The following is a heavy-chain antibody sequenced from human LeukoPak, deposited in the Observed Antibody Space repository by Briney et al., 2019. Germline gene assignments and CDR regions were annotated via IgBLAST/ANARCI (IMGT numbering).Heavy chain of an antibody. CDR1: GFPFSDYY. CDR2: ISGSGSKI. J-gene: IGHJ6*02. D-gene: IGHD2-2*01. Sequence: GGSLRLSCAASGFPFSDYYMSWIRQAPGKGLEWVSYISGSGSKIYYADSVKGRFTISRDNAKSSLYLQMNSLRAEDTAVYYCARGFDCSSTSCSCMDVWGQGTTVTVSS. V-gene: IGHV3-11*01. CDR3: ARGFDCSSTSCSCMDV.